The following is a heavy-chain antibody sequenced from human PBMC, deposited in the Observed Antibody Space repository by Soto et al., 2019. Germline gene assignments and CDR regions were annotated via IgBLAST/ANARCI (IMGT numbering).Heavy chain of an antibody. CDR1: GGSFSGHY. Sequence: SETLSLTCAVYGGSFSGHYWSWIRQPPGKGLEWIGEINHSGSPNYNPSLKSRVTISVDTSKNQFSLKLSSVTAADTAVYYCARGWATVKNYYYYGMDVWGQGPTVTVSS. V-gene: IGHV4-34*01. J-gene: IGHJ6*02. CDR2: INHSGSP. CDR3: ARGWATVKNYYYYGMDV. D-gene: IGHD4-4*01.